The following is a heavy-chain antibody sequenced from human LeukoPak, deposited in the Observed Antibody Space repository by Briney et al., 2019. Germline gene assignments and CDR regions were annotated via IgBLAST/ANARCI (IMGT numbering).Heavy chain of an antibody. Sequence: GRSLRLSCAASGFTFSSYAMHWVRQAPGKGLEWVAVISYDGSNKYYADSVKGRFTISRDNSKNTLYLQMNSLRAEDTAVYYCARGGVRYYGSGSFSGAFDIWGQGTMVTVSS. CDR3: ARGGVRYYGSGSFSGAFDI. CDR1: GFTFSSYA. D-gene: IGHD3-10*01. V-gene: IGHV3-30*04. CDR2: ISYDGSNK. J-gene: IGHJ3*02.